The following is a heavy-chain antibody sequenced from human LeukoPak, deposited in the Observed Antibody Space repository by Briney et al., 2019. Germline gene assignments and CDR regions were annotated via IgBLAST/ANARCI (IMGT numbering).Heavy chain of an antibody. CDR3: AKWNGGNSLLDFDY. V-gene: IGHV3-23*01. D-gene: IGHD4-23*01. J-gene: IGHJ4*02. CDR2: ISGSGGST. CDR1: GFAFSFSA. Sequence: GGSLRLSCEASGFAFSFSAMTWVRQAPGKGLEWVSAISGSGGSTYYADSVKGRFTISRDNSKNTLYLQMNSLRAEDTAVYYCAKWNGGNSLLDFDYWGQGTLVTVSS.